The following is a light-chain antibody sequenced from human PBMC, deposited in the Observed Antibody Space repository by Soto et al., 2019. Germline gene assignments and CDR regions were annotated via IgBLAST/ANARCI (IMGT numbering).Light chain of an antibody. CDR3: QQTYSNSLYT. CDR1: ESISSY. CDR2: AAS. J-gene: IGKJ2*01. Sequence: DIQMTQSPSSLSASVGDRVTITCRASESISSYLNWYQQRPGKAPKLLIYAASSLQSGVPARFSGSGSGTDFTLTISNLQPEDLVTYDCQQTYSNSLYTFGQGTTLDIK. V-gene: IGKV1-39*01.